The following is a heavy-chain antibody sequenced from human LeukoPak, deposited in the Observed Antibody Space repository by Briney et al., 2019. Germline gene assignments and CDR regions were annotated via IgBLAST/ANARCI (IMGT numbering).Heavy chain of an antibody. CDR3: ARQTTDCIGGSCYYDAFDI. Sequence: PSETLSITCTVSGGSIINYYWSWVRQSPGRGLEWIGRIHITESTNYNPSLKSRVTLSQDTSKSQISLRLRSVTAADTAVYYCARQTTDCIGGSCYYDAFDIWGQGTMVTVSS. CDR2: IHITEST. CDR1: GGSIINYY. D-gene: IGHD2-15*01. V-gene: IGHV4-4*07. J-gene: IGHJ3*02.